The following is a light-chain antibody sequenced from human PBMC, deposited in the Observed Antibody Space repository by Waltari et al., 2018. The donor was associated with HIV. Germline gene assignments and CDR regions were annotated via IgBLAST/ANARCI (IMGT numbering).Light chain of an antibody. CDR2: RND. Sequence: QSVLTQAPSVSRPPGQRVIMSCSGSASNIGNNFVSWFQQVSGRAPTLVIYRNDQRPSGVPERFSGAKDGSSASLSITWLQSGDEGVYVCGSWDDNLSHWVFGGGTKLTV. J-gene: IGLJ3*02. CDR3: GSWDDNLSHWV. V-gene: IGLV1-47*01. CDR1: ASNIGNNF.